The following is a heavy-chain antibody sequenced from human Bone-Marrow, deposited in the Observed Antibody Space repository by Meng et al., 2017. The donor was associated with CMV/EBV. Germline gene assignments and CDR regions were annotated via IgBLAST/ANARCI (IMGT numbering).Heavy chain of an antibody. CDR2: IYSGGST. CDR3: ARDATLTHNLDAFDI. J-gene: IGHJ3*02. D-gene: IGHD3-9*01. Sequence: GESLKISCVASGFTVSSNYMSWVRQAPGKGLEWVSAIYSGGSTYYADSVKGRFTISRDNSKNTLYLQMNSLRAEDTAVYYCARDATLTHNLDAFDIWGQGIMVTVSS. CDR1: GFTVSSNY. V-gene: IGHV3-53*05.